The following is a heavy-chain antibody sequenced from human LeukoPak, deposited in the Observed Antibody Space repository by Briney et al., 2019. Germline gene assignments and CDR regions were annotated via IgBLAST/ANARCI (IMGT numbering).Heavy chain of an antibody. CDR1: GFTGGLSLSSSS. CDR3: ARDQGDFTLTAVQ. V-gene: IGHV3-21*06. D-gene: IGHD2-21*02. Sequence: GGSLRLSCTASGFTGGLSLSSSSMSWVRLAPGKGLEWVSSISSVSSFIFYADSVKGRFTISRDNAKNSVFLHMNSLRAEDTALYYCARDQGDFTLTAVQWGQGTLVTV. CDR2: ISSVSSFI. J-gene: IGHJ1*01.